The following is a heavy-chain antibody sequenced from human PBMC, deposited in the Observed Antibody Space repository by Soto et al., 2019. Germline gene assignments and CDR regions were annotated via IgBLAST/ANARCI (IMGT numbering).Heavy chain of an antibody. J-gene: IGHJ5*02. CDR1: GGSISSYY. V-gene: IGHV4-59*01. CDR2: IYYSGST. Sequence: QVQLQESGPRLVKPSETLSLTCTVSGGSISSYYWSWIRQPPGKGLEWIGYIYYSGSTNYNPSLKSRVTISVTTSKNQFSLQLSSVTAADTAVYYCSRHSGTTCTNGVCYVNWFDPWGQGTLVTVSS. CDR3: SRHSGTTCTNGVCYVNWFDP. D-gene: IGHD2-8*01.